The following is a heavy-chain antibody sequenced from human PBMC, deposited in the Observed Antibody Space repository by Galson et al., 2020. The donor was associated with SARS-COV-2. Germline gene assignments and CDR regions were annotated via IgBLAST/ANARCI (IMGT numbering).Heavy chain of an antibody. V-gene: IGHV3-7*01. CDR1: GFTFSSYW. CDR3: ARVTIVGVVTPYYYGMDV. J-gene: IGHJ6*02. CDR2: IKQDGSEK. Sequence: GESLKISCAASGFTFSSYWMSWVRQAPGKGLEWVANIKQDGSEKYYVDSVKGRFTISRDNAKNSLYLQMNSLRAEDTAVYYCARVTIVGVVTPYYYGMDVWGQGTTVTVSS. D-gene: IGHD3-3*01.